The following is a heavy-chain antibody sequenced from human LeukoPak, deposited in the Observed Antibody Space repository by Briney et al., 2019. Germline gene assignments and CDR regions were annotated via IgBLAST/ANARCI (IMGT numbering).Heavy chain of an antibody. V-gene: IGHV1-46*01. Sequence: ASVKVSCKASGYTFTTYYIHWVRQAPGQGLEWVGTINPSGGTTTYAQKLQGRVTMTRDTSTSTVYMELSSLRSDDTAVYYCTRDKGGSYSDYWGQGTLVTVSS. D-gene: IGHD1-26*01. J-gene: IGHJ4*02. CDR2: INPSGGTT. CDR3: TRDKGGSYSDY. CDR1: GYTFTTYY.